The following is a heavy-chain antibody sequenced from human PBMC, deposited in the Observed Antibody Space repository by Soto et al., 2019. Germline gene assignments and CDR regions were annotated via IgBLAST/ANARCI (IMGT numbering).Heavy chain of an antibody. D-gene: IGHD5-18*01. CDR1: GGSFTYT. Sequence: SVKVSCKASGGSFTYTLSWVRQAPGQGLEWMGGIIPIFGTTNYAQKFQGRVTITADESTKTAYMELSTLRSEDTAVYYRARLHSHGTYGMDVWGQGITVTVSS. CDR3: ARLHSHGTYGMDV. V-gene: IGHV1-69*13. J-gene: IGHJ6*02. CDR2: IIPIFGTT.